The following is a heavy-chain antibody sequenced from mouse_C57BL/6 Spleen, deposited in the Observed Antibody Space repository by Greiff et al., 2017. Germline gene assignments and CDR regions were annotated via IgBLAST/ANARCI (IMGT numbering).Heavy chain of an antibody. V-gene: IGHV1-52*01. J-gene: IGHJ3*01. CDR2: IDPSDSET. D-gene: IGHD1-1*01. CDR1: GYTFTSYW. CDR3: ANITTAFAY. Sequence: VQLQQPGAELVRPGSSVKLSCKASGYTFTSYWMHWVKQRPIQGLEWIGNIDPSDSETYYNQKFKDKATLTVDKSSSTAYMQLSSLTSEDSAVYYCANITTAFAYWGQGTLVTVSA.